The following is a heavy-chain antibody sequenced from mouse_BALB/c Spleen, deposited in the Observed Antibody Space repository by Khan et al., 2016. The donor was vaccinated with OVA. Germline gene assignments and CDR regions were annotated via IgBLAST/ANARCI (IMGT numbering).Heavy chain of an antibody. V-gene: IGHV1-7*01. D-gene: IGHD1-1*01. J-gene: IGHJ2*01. CDR2: INPSTGYT. CDR1: GYTFINYW. CDR3: ARRGLRWDFDY. Sequence: VELVESGAELAKPGASVKMSCKASGYTFINYWILWVKQRPGQGLEWIGYINPSTGYTEYNQNFKYKATLTADKSSSTAYMQLSSLTSEDSAVYYCARRGLRWDFDYWGQGTTLTVSS.